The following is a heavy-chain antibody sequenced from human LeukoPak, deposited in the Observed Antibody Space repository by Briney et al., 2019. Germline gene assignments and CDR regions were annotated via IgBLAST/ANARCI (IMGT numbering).Heavy chain of an antibody. CDR3: ARDLRGIHDY. J-gene: IGHJ4*02. D-gene: IGHD3-16*01. Sequence: SGGSLRLSGTASGFTFSSYWVHWVRKTQEKGLVWVSRINEDGSVTDYADSVKGRFTISRDNAKNTLYLQMHSLRVEDTAVYYCARDLRGIHDYWGQGTLVTVSS. V-gene: IGHV3-74*01. CDR1: GFTFSSYW. CDR2: INEDGSVT.